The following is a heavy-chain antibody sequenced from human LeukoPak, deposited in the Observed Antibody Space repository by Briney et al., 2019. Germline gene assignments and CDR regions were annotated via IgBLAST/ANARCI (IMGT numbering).Heavy chain of an antibody. J-gene: IGHJ4*02. Sequence: GGSLRLSCAASGFTFSGYWMHWVRQAPGEGLVWVSRIDTDGTITTYADSVKGRFTISRDNAKNTLYLQMKSLRTEDTGVYYCTKDLTGEYDYWGQGTLVTVSS. D-gene: IGHD1-20*01. V-gene: IGHV3-74*01. CDR3: TKDLTGEYDY. CDR2: IDTDGTIT. CDR1: GFTFSGYW.